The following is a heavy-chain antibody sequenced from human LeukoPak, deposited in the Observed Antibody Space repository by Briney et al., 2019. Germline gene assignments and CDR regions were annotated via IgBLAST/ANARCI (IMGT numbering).Heavy chain of an antibody. CDR3: ARAVGATSQFVY. CDR2: VNPSGGST. Sequence: GASVKVSCKASGYTFTTYYLHWVRQAPGQGLEWMGIVNPSGGSTPYAQNFQGRVTMTRDTSTNTVYMELSSLRSEDTAVYYCARAVGATSQFVYWGQGTLVTVSS. V-gene: IGHV1-46*01. CDR1: GYTFTTYY. J-gene: IGHJ4*02. D-gene: IGHD1-26*01.